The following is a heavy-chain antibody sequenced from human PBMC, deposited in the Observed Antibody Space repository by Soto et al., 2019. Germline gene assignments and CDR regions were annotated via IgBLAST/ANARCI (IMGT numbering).Heavy chain of an antibody. CDR2: TIPILDVA. V-gene: IGHV1-69*08. D-gene: IGHD5-12*01. CDR1: GGTFSTST. J-gene: IGHJ4*02. CDR3: ARDSPIGSTYSGYDAIDS. Sequence: QVQLVQSGAEVKKPGSSVKVSCKASGGTFSTSTFTWVRQAPGQGLEWMGRTIPILDVADYAQDFQGRVTSTADKPTSPAYMELTSLTSKDTAVYYCARDSPIGSTYSGYDAIDSWGQGTLVTVSS.